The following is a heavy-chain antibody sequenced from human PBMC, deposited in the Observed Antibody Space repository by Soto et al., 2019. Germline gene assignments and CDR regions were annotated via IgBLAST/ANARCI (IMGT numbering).Heavy chain of an antibody. Sequence: PSETLSLTCTVSGGSMSSYYWSWIRQPPGKGLDWIGYIYSSGSTDYNPSLKSRVTISVDTSENQFSLKLSSVAAADTAVYYCARTLYYGMDVWGQGTTVTVSS. V-gene: IGHV4-59*01. CDR3: ARTLYYGMDV. J-gene: IGHJ6*02. CDR2: IYSSGST. CDR1: GGSMSSYY.